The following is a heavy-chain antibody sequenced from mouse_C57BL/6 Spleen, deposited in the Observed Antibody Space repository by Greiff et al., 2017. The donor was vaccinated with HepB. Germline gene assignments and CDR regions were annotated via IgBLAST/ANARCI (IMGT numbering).Heavy chain of an antibody. V-gene: IGHV1-64*01. Sequence: QVQLKQPGAELVKPGASVKLSCKASDYTFTSYWMHWVKQRPGQGLEWIGMIHPNSGSTNYNEKFKSKATLTVDKSSSTAYMQLSSLTSEDSAVYYCARWDYGSSWFAYWGQGTLVTVSA. CDR1: DYTFTSYW. D-gene: IGHD1-1*01. CDR2: IHPNSGST. J-gene: IGHJ3*01. CDR3: ARWDYGSSWFAY.